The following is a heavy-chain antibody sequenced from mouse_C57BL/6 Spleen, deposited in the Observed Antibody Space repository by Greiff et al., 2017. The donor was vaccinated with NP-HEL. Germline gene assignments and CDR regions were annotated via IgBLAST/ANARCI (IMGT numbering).Heavy chain of an antibody. CDR3: AKGHYYGSSHWYFDV. V-gene: IGHV1-53*01. J-gene: IGHJ1*03. Sequence: VQLQQSGTELVKPGASVKLSCKASGYTFTSYWMHWVKQRPGQGLEWIGNINPSNGGTNYNEKFKSKATLTVDKSSSTAYMQLSSLTSEDSAVYYCAKGHYYGSSHWYFDVWGTGTTVTVSS. D-gene: IGHD1-1*01. CDR1: GYTFTSYW. CDR2: INPSNGGT.